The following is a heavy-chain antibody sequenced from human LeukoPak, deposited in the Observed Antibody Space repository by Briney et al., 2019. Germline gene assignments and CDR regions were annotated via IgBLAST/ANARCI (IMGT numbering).Heavy chain of an antibody. CDR1: GGSFSGYY. J-gene: IGHJ4*02. V-gene: IGHV4-34*01. D-gene: IGHD3-22*01. CDR3: ARRDDSSGYHKIFDY. Sequence: PSETLSLTCAVYGGSFSGYYWSWIRQPPGKGLEWIGEINHSGSTNYNPSLKSRVTISVDTSKNQFYLKLSSLTAADTAVYYCARRDDSSGYHKIFDYWGPGTLVTVSS. CDR2: INHSGST.